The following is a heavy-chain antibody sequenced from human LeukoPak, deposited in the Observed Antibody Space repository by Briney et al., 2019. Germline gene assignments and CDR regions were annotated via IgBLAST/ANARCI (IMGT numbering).Heavy chain of an antibody. D-gene: IGHD4-17*01. CDR3: ARGLDYGDYYMDV. CDR2: INHRGST. CDR1: GGSFSGYY. Sequence: SETLSLTCAVYGGSFSGYYWSWIRQPPGRGLEWIGEINHRGSTYYNPSLKSRVTISVDTSKNQFSLKLSSVTAADTAVYYCARGLDYGDYYMDVWGKGTTVTVSS. J-gene: IGHJ6*03. V-gene: IGHV4-34*01.